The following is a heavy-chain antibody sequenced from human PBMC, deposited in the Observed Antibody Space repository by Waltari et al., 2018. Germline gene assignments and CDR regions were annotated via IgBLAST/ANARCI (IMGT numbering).Heavy chain of an antibody. CDR3: AKLNYYDSSGYFDAFDI. J-gene: IGHJ3*02. Sequence: QVQLVESGGGVVQPGRSLRLSCAASGFTFSSYGMHWVRQAPGKGLEWVAVISYDGSNKYYADSVKGRFTMSRDNSKNTLYLQMNSLRAEDTAVYYCAKLNYYDSSGYFDAFDIWGQGTMVTVSS. CDR2: ISYDGSNK. D-gene: IGHD3-22*01. V-gene: IGHV3-30*18. CDR1: GFTFSSYG.